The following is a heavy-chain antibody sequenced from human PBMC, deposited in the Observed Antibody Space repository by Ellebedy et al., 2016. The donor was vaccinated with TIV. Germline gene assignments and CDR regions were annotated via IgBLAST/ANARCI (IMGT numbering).Heavy chain of an antibody. CDR2: ISYDGSNK. J-gene: IGHJ6*02. Sequence: GESLKISCAASGFTFSSYGMHWVRQAPGKGLEWVAVISYDGSNKYYADSVKGRFTISRDNSKNTLYLQMNSLRAEDTAVYYCARDPQDIVVVPAAHSWKYYYGMDVWGQGTTVTVSS. V-gene: IGHV3-30*03. D-gene: IGHD2-2*01. CDR3: ARDPQDIVVVPAAHSWKYYYGMDV. CDR1: GFTFSSYG.